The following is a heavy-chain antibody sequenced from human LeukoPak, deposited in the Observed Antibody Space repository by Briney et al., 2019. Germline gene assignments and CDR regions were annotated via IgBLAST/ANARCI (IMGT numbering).Heavy chain of an antibody. V-gene: IGHV3-30*04. J-gene: IGHJ3*02. CDR1: GITFRSYA. D-gene: IGHD1-1*01. Sequence: HPGGSLRLSCAASGITFRSYAMHWVRQAPGKGLEWVAAISYDGSNENYADSVKGRFTISRDKSKSTLYLQMNSLRAEDTAMYYCARGIAMTTLNALDIWGQGTMVTVSS. CDR2: ISYDGSNE. CDR3: ARGIAMTTLNALDI.